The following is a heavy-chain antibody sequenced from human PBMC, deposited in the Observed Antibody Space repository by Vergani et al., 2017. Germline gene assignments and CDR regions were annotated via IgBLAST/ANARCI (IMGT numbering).Heavy chain of an antibody. V-gene: IGHV1-69*01. Sequence: QVQLVQSGAEVKKPGSSVKVSCKASGGTFSSYAISWVRQAPGQGLEWMGGIIPIFGTANYAQKFQGRVTITADESTSTAYMELSSLRSEDTAVYYCARGPHHRSGYPRAYNLFDPWGQGTLVTVSS. CDR3: ARGPHHRSGYPRAYNLFDP. D-gene: IGHD3-22*01. CDR1: GGTFSSYA. J-gene: IGHJ5*02. CDR2: IIPIFGTA.